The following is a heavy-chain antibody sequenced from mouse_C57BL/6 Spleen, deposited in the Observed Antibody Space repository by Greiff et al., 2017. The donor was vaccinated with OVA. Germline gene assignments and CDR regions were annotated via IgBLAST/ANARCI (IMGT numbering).Heavy chain of an antibody. CDR3: AREVYYGYYFDY. CDR2: IYPSDSET. J-gene: IGHJ2*01. Sequence: QVQLQQPGAELVRPGSSVKLSCKASGYTFTSYWMDWVKQRPGQGLEWIGNIYPSDSETHYNQKFKDKATLTVDKSSSTAYMQLSSLTSEDSAVYYCAREVYYGYYFDYWGQGTTLTVSS. V-gene: IGHV1-61*01. CDR1: GYTFTSYW. D-gene: IGHD2-2*01.